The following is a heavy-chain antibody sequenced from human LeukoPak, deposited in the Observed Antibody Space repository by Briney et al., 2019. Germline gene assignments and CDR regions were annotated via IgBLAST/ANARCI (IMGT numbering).Heavy chain of an antibody. CDR1: GFTFSSYS. V-gene: IGHV3-21*01. Sequence: GGSLRLPCAASGFTFSSYSMTWVRQAPGKGLEWVSSISSSSSYIYYADSVKGRFTISRDNAKNSLYLQMNSLRAEDTAVYYCARVSGSYYDILTGYYDYWGQGTLVTVSS. D-gene: IGHD3-9*01. J-gene: IGHJ4*02. CDR3: ARVSGSYYDILTGYYDY. CDR2: ISSSSSYI.